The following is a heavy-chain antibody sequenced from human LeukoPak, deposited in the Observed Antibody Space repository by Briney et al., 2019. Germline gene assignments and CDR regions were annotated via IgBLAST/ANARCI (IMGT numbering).Heavy chain of an antibody. J-gene: IGHJ4*02. V-gene: IGHV3-74*01. CDR3: ARVRATFSPHFDN. CDR1: GFTFSSYW. D-gene: IGHD5-12*01. Sequence: GGSLRLSCAASGFTFSSYWMHWVRQAPGKGLMWVSRINSDGSITSYADSVKGRFTISRDNAKNTLYVQMDSLRAEDTAVYYCARVRATFSPHFDNWGQGTLVTVSS. CDR2: INSDGSIT.